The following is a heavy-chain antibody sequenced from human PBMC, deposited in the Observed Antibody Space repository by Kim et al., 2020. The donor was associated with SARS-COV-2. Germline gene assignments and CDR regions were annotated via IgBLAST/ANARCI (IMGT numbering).Heavy chain of an antibody. CDR3: ARYEGYYYDSSGFFDY. Sequence: KFQRRGTITADESTSTAYMELSSLRSEDTAVYYCARYEGYYYDSSGFFDYWGQGTLVTVSS. J-gene: IGHJ4*02. V-gene: IGHV1-69*01. D-gene: IGHD3-22*01.